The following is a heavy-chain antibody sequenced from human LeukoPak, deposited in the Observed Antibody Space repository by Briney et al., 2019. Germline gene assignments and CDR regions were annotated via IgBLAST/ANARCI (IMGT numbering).Heavy chain of an antibody. Sequence: VASVKVSCKASGYTFTGYYMHWVRQAPGQGLEWMGWINPNSGGTNYAQKFQGRVTMTRDTSISTAYMELSRLRSEDTAVYYCARRAVGNSYYYYMDVWGKGTTVTVSS. CDR2: INPNSGGT. V-gene: IGHV1-2*02. CDR1: GYTFTGYY. J-gene: IGHJ6*03. CDR3: ARRAVGNSYYYYMDV. D-gene: IGHD6-19*01.